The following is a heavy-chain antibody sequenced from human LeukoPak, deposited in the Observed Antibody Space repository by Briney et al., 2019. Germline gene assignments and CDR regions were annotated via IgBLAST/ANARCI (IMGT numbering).Heavy chain of an antibody. Sequence: GGSLRLSCAASGFTFSRYTMHWARQAPGKGLEYVSGISSKGGSTYYASSVKGRFTISRDNSKNTLYLQMGSLRAEDMAVYYCARVDYGTGKFDYWGQGTLVIVSS. CDR2: ISSKGGST. CDR1: GFTFSRYT. V-gene: IGHV3-64*01. D-gene: IGHD4-17*01. J-gene: IGHJ4*02. CDR3: ARVDYGTGKFDY.